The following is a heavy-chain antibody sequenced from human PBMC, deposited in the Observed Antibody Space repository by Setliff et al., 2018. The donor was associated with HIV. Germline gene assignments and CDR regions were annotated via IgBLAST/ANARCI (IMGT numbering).Heavy chain of an antibody. V-gene: IGHV3-74*01. D-gene: IGHD6-13*01. J-gene: IGHJ3*02. CDR3: ARAAKTPYSSSWSIPGALDI. CDR1: GFTFSSYW. CDR2: INSDGSST. Sequence: PGGSLRLSCAASGFTFSSYWMHWVRQAPGKGLVWVSRINSDGSSTSYADSVKGRFTISRDNAKNTLYLQMNNLRAEDTAVYYCARAAKTPYSSSWSIPGALDIWGQGTMVTVSS.